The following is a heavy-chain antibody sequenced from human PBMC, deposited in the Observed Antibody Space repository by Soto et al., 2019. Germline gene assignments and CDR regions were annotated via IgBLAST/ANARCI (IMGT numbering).Heavy chain of an antibody. J-gene: IGHJ3*01. CDR2: INTDGSST. CDR3: ARSPGGYYID. D-gene: IGHD3-10*01. CDR1: GFSFSSYW. V-gene: IGHV3-74*01. Sequence: EVQLVESGGGLVQPGGSLRLSCADSGFSFSSYWMHWVRQGPGKGLVWVSRINTDGSSTNYADSVHGRFTISRDNAKNTLYLQMNSLRAEDTAVYYCARSPGGYYIDWGQGTMVTVSS.